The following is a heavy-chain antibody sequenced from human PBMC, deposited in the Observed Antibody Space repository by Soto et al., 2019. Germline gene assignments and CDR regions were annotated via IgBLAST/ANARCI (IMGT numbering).Heavy chain of an antibody. D-gene: IGHD1-7*01. J-gene: IGHJ4*02. V-gene: IGHV4-4*02. CDR1: GGSFTSNNW. CDR2: IYRTGST. Sequence: SETLSVTCAVSGGSFTSNNWWTWVRQPPGQGLEWIGEIYRTGSTNYNPSLKSRVTISLDKSENQFSLKVTSLTAADTAVYYCASRDPGTSVDYWGQGTLVTVSS. CDR3: ASRDPGTSVDY.